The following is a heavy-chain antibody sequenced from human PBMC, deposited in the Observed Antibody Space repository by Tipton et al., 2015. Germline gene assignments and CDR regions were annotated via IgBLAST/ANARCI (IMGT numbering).Heavy chain of an antibody. CDR2: IHQSGST. J-gene: IGHJ5*02. CDR3: ARDGSYCGSTSCYYSWFDP. V-gene: IGHV4-61*01. CDR1: GGSISSGHYY. D-gene: IGHD2-2*01. Sequence: TLSLTCTVSGGSISSGHYYWSWIRQPPGKGLEWIGYIHQSGSTRYNPSLKSRVTMSLDTSKNQFSLRLNSVTAADTAVYYCARDGSYCGSTSCYYSWFDPWGQGTLVTVSS.